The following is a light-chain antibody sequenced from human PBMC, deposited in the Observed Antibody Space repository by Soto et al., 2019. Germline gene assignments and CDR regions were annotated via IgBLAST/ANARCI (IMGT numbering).Light chain of an antibody. J-gene: IGKJ4*01. CDR1: QSISSW. CDR3: QQSYSTPPLT. CDR2: KAS. V-gene: IGKV1-5*03. Sequence: DIQITQSPSTLSASVGDRVTITVRASQSISSWLAWYQQKPGKAPKLLIYKASSLESGVPSRFSGSGSGTDFTLTISSLQPEDFATYYCQQSYSTPPLTFGGGTKVDIK.